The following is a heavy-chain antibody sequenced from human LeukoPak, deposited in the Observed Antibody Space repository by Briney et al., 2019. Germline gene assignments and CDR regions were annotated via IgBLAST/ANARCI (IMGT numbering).Heavy chain of an antibody. Sequence: GGSLRLSCAASGFTFSTYWMTWVRQAPGKGLEWVANINQDGSEKYYVDSMKGRFTISRDNAKNSLYLQMNSLRAEDTAVYYCARVSFNAFDIWGQGTMVTVSS. J-gene: IGHJ3*02. D-gene: IGHD3-16*02. V-gene: IGHV3-7*05. CDR3: ARVSFNAFDI. CDR1: GFTFSTYW. CDR2: INQDGSEK.